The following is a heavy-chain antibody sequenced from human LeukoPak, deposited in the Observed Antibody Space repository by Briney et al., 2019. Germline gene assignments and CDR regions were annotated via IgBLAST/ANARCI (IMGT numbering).Heavy chain of an antibody. J-gene: IGHJ4*02. D-gene: IGHD3-10*01. CDR1: GFTFSSYA. CDR2: ISGSGGSI. Sequence: GGSLRLSCAASGFTFSSYAMIWVRQAPGKGLEWVSAISGSGGSIYYADSVEGRFTISRDNSKNTLYLQMNSLRAEDTAVYYCAIYGSGSYGMAHFDYWGQGTLVTVSS. V-gene: IGHV3-23*01. CDR3: AIYGSGSYGMAHFDY.